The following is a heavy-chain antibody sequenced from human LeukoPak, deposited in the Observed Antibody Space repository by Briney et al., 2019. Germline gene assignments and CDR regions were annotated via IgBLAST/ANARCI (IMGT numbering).Heavy chain of an antibody. V-gene: IGHV3-30*01. CDR3: AKDNLLWFGGVTNPSFDY. Sequence: PGRSLRLSCAASGFTFSSYAMHWVRQAPGKGLEWVAAISYDGSNKYYADFVKGRFTISRDNSKNTLYLQMNSLRAEDTAVYYCAKDNLLWFGGVTNPSFDYWGQGTLVTVSS. CDR1: GFTFSSYA. D-gene: IGHD3-10*01. CDR2: ISYDGSNK. J-gene: IGHJ4*02.